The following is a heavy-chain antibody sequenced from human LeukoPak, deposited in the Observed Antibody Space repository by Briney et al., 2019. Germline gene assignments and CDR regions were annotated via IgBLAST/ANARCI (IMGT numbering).Heavy chain of an antibody. V-gene: IGHV1-2*02. J-gene: IGHJ3*02. CDR1: GYTFTGYY. Sequence: GASVKVSCKASGYTFTGYYMHWVRQAPGQGLEWMGWINPNSGGTNYAQKFQGRVAMTRDTSISTAYMELSRLRSDDTAVYYCARDTEDIVVVPAARPDAFDIWGQGTVVTVSS. CDR2: INPNSGGT. CDR3: ARDTEDIVVVPAARPDAFDI. D-gene: IGHD2-2*01.